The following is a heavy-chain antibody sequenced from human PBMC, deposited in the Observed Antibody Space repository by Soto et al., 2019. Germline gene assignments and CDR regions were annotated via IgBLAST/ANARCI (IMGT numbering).Heavy chain of an antibody. Sequence: PSETLSLTCTVSGASISSHYWSWVLQPPGNGLEWIGYIHHTGSTSYNPSLQSRVTISVDRSNNQFSLELRSVTAAATAVYYCMRSAWGAHWGQGTLVIVSS. D-gene: IGHD1-26*01. J-gene: IGHJ4*02. CDR1: GASISSHY. CDR3: MRSAWGAH. V-gene: IGHV4-59*11. CDR2: IHHTGST.